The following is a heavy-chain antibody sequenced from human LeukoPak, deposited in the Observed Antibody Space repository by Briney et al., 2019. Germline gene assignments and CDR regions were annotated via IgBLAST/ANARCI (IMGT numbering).Heavy chain of an antibody. V-gene: IGHV3-30-3*01. Sequence: GGSLRLSCAASGFTFSSYAMHWVRQAPGKGLEWAAVISYDGSNKYYADSVKGRFTISRDNSKNTLYLQMNSLRAEDTAVYYCAKDRPQSPRGGIWGQGTMVTVSS. CDR3: AKDRPQSPRGGI. CDR2: ISYDGSNK. D-gene: IGHD3-3*01. CDR1: GFTFSSYA. J-gene: IGHJ3*02.